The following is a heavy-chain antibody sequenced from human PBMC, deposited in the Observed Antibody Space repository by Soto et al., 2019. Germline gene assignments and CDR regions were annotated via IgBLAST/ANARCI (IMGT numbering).Heavy chain of an antibody. J-gene: IGHJ5*02. D-gene: IGHD5-12*01. CDR1: GGSISSYY. CDR2: IYYSGST. Sequence: SETLSLTCTVSGGSISSYYWSWIRQPPGKGLEWIGYIYYSGSTNYNPSLKSRVTISVDTSKNQFSLKLSSVTAADTAVYYCARVRARINLAGFDPWGQGTLVTVSS. V-gene: IGHV4-59*01. CDR3: ARVRARINLAGFDP.